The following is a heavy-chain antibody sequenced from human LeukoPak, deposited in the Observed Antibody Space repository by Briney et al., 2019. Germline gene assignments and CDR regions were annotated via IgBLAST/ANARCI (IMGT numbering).Heavy chain of an antibody. Sequence: SETLSVTCTVSGGSISSSSYYWGWIRQPPGKGLEWIGSIYYSGSTYYNPSLKSRVTISVDTSKNQFSLKLSSVTAADTAVYYCARLTDFWSGYPPLDVRGQGTTVTVSS. D-gene: IGHD3-3*01. V-gene: IGHV4-39*01. CDR1: GGSISSSSYY. CDR2: IYYSGST. J-gene: IGHJ6*02. CDR3: ARLTDFWSGYPPLDV.